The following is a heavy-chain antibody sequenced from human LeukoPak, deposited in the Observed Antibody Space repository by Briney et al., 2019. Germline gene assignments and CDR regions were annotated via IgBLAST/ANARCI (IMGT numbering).Heavy chain of an antibody. CDR1: GYTFTSYD. CDR2: INPNSGGT. Sequence: GASVKVSCKASGYTFTSYDINWVRQATGQGLEWMGWINPNSGGTNYAQKFQGRVTMTRDTSISTAYMELSRLRSDDTAVYYCARDYGSGASVWFDPWGQGTLVTVSS. D-gene: IGHD3-10*01. V-gene: IGHV1-2*02. CDR3: ARDYGSGASVWFDP. J-gene: IGHJ5*02.